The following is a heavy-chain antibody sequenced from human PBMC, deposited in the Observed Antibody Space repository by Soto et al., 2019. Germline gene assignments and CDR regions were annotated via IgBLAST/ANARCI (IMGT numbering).Heavy chain of an antibody. CDR2: IYYSGST. Sequence: SETLSLTCTVSGGSISSSSYYWGWIRQPPGKGLEWIGSIYYSGSTYYNPSLKSRVTISVDTSKNQFSLKLSSVTAADTAVYYCARRHAEINWFDPWGQGTLVTVSS. CDR1: GGSISSSSYY. V-gene: IGHV4-39*01. J-gene: IGHJ5*02. CDR3: ARRHAEINWFDP.